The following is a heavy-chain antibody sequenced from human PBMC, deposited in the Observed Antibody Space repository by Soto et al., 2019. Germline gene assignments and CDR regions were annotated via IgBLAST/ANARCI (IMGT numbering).Heavy chain of an antibody. CDR1: GFTFSSYE. CDR3: ARDGKTDY. CDR2: ISSSGRTI. Sequence: LGWSLRLSCAASGFTFSSYEMNWVRQAPGKGLEWVSYISSSGRTIYYADSVKGRFTISRDNAKNSLYLQMNSLRAEDTAVYYCARDGKTDYWGQGTLVTVSA. D-gene: IGHD1-1*01. V-gene: IGHV3-48*03. J-gene: IGHJ4*02.